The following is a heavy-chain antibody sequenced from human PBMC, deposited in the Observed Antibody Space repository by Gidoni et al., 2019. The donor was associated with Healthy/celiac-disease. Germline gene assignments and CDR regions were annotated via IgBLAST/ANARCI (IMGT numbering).Heavy chain of an antibody. CDR3: ATLGGIAARPGYFDY. CDR1: GFTFYDYA. Sequence: EVQLVESGGGLVQPGRSLRLSCAASGFTFYDYAMHWVRQAPGKGLEWVSGISWNSGSIGYADSVKGRFTISRDNATNSLYLQMNSLRAEDTALYYCATLGGIAARPGYFDYWGQGTLVTVSS. J-gene: IGHJ4*02. CDR2: ISWNSGSI. D-gene: IGHD6-6*01. V-gene: IGHV3-9*01.